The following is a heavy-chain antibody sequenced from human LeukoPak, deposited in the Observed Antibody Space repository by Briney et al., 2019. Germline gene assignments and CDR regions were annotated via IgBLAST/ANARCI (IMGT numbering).Heavy chain of an antibody. CDR2: IQQHGSET. V-gene: IGHV3-7*01. CDR3: AKGVRGIAAADDAFDI. CDR1: GFTFSNYW. Sequence: GGSLRLSCEGSGFTFSNYWMSWVRQAPGKGLEWVANIQQHGSETYYGDSVKGRFTISRDNAKNSLYLQMNSLRAEDTAVYYCAKGVRGIAAADDAFDIWGQGTMVTVSS. J-gene: IGHJ3*02. D-gene: IGHD6-13*01.